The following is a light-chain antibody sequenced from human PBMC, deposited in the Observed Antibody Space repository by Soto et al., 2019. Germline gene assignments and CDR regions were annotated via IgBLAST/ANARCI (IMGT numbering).Light chain of an antibody. J-gene: IGKJ4*01. V-gene: IGKV3-20*01. Sequence: EIVMTQSPATLSVSPGERATLSCRASQSVGSSYVAWYQQKPGQPPRLLIYGASSRATGIPDRFSGSGSGTDFTLTISRLEPEDFAVYHCQQYGDSPLTFGRGTKV. CDR1: QSVGSSY. CDR3: QQYGDSPLT. CDR2: GAS.